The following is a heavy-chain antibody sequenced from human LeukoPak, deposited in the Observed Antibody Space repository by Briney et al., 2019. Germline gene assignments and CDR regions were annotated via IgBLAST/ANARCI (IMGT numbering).Heavy chain of an antibody. CDR1: GGSISSYY. D-gene: IGHD3-10*01. Sequence: SETLSLTCTVSGGSISSYYWSWIRQPQGKGLEWIGYIYYSGSTNYNPSLKSRVTISVDTSKNQFSLKLSSVTAADTAVYYCARHHYYGSGSYYTAFDYWGQGTLVTVSS. CDR3: ARHHYYGSGSYYTAFDY. V-gene: IGHV4-59*01. CDR2: IYYSGST. J-gene: IGHJ4*02.